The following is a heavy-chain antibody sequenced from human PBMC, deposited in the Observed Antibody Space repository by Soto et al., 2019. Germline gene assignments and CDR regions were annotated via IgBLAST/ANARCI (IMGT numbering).Heavy chain of an antibody. D-gene: IGHD6-6*01. CDR2: ISSSSSYI. CDR1: GFTFSSYS. CDR3: ARDQHPTIAARPYSYYYGLDV. V-gene: IGHV3-21*01. J-gene: IGHJ6*02. Sequence: GGSLRLSCAASGFTFSSYSMNWVRQAPGKGLEWVSSISSSSSYIYYADSVKGRFTISRDNAKNSLYLQMNSLRAEDTAVYYCARDQHPTIAARPYSYYYGLDVWGQGTTVTVSS.